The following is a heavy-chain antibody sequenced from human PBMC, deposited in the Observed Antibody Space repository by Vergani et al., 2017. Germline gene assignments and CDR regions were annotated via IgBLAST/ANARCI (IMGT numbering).Heavy chain of an antibody. CDR2: INHSGST. J-gene: IGHJ4*02. V-gene: IGHV4-34*01. Sequence: QVQLQQWGAGLLKPSETLSLTCAVYGGSFSGYYWSWIRQPPGKGLEWIGEINHSGSTNYNPSLKSRVTIAVDTSKNQLSLKLSSVTAADTAVYYCARGPRPGYSSSWSGNFDYWGQGTLVTVSS. CDR1: GGSFSGYY. CDR3: ARGPRPGYSSSWSGNFDY. D-gene: IGHD6-13*01.